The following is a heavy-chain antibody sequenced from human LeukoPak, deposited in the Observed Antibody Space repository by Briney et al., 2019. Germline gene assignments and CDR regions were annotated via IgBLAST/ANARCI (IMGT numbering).Heavy chain of an antibody. CDR3: ARKNSNNWFFDY. J-gene: IGHJ4*02. D-gene: IGHD1-20*01. Sequence: SETLSLTCTVSGGSISSYYWSWIRQPAGKGLEWIGLMFSSGSTNYNPSLKSRVTMSVDTSKNQFSLNLSSATAADTAVYYCARKNSNNWFFDYWGQGTLVTVSS. V-gene: IGHV4-4*07. CDR1: GGSISSYY. CDR2: MFSSGST.